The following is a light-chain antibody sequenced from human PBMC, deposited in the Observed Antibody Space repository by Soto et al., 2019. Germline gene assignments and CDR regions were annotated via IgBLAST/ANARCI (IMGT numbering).Light chain of an antibody. V-gene: IGLV4-69*01. CDR2: LNSDGSH. CDR3: QTWGTGIVV. Sequence: QLVLTQSPSASASLGASVKFTCTLSSEHSSYAIAWHQQQPEKGPRYLMKLNSDGSHNKGDGIPDRFSGSSSGAERYLTISSLQSEDEADYYYQTWGTGIVVFGGGTKLTVL. CDR1: SEHSSYA. J-gene: IGLJ2*01.